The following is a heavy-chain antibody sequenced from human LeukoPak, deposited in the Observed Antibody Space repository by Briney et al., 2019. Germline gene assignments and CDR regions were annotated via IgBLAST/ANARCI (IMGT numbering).Heavy chain of an antibody. CDR2: IYHSGST. D-gene: IGHD4/OR15-4a*01. V-gene: IGHV4-30-2*01. CDR3: DRDADYSGFDY. Sequence: SQTLSLTCAVSGGSISSGGHSWSWIRQPQGKGLEWIGYIYHSGSTYYNPSLKRRVTISVDRSKNQFSLKLSSVSAADTAVYYCDRDADYSGFDYWGQGTLVTVSS. CDR1: GGSISSGGHS. J-gene: IGHJ4*02.